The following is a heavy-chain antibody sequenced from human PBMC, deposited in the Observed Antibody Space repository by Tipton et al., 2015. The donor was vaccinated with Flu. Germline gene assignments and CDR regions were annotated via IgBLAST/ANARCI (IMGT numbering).Heavy chain of an antibody. CDR2: ISPGDSRG. J-gene: IGHJ4*02. V-gene: IGHV5-51*03. CDR1: GYILSSDW. D-gene: IGHD3-22*01. Sequence: QLVQSGAEVTKPGKSLKISCKGSGYILSSDWIGWVRQMPGKGLEWVGAISPGDSRGTYSPPFEGLVTISIDKSINTAYLQWGSLRASDTAMYYCVRHYYYDSSGYPPPFDYWGQGTLVTVSS. CDR3: VRHYYYDSSGYPPPFDY.